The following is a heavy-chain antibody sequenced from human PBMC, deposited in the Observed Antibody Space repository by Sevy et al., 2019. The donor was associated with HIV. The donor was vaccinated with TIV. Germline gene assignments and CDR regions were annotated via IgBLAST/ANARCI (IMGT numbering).Heavy chain of an antibody. CDR2: ISGSGGST. CDR1: GFTFSSYA. V-gene: IGHV3-23*01. J-gene: IGHJ4*02. CDR3: AKDPKSGGSEGYYFDY. Sequence: GGSLRLSCAASGFTFSSYAMSWVRQAPGKGLEWVSAISGSGGSTYYADSVRGRFTLSRDNSKNTLYLQMNSLRAEDTAVYYCAKDPKSGGSEGYYFDYWGQGTLVTVSS. D-gene: IGHD3-10*01.